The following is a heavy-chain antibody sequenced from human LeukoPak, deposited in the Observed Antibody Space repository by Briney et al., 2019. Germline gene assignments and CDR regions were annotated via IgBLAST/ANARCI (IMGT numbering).Heavy chain of an antibody. CDR1: GGSFSGYY. D-gene: IGHD4-17*01. CDR3: ARGLLSTVNDY. V-gene: IGHV4-34*01. Sequence: SETLSLTCAVYGGSFSGYYWSWIRQPPGKGLEWIGEINHSGSTNYNPSLKSRTTMSVDTSKNQFSLKLSSVTAADTAVYYCARGLLSTVNDYWGQGTLVTVSS. J-gene: IGHJ4*02. CDR2: INHSGST.